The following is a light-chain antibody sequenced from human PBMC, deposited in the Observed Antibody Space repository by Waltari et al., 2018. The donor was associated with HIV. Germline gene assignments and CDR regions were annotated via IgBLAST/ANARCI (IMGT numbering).Light chain of an antibody. J-gene: IGKJ1*01. CDR2: GAS. V-gene: IGKV3-15*01. CDR1: QSVSSN. CDR3: QQYNTWPET. Sequence: EIVMTQSPGTLSVSPGERATLSCKASQSVSSNVAWYQQKPGQGPTLLIYGASIRATGVPATFSGIGFGTEFTLTISSLQSEDFAVYFCQQYNTWPETFGQGTKVEIK.